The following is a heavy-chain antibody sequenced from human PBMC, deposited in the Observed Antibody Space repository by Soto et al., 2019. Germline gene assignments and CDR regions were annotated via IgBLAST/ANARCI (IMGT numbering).Heavy chain of an antibody. CDR3: AMTRLYDTGTNDYHRDALDI. V-gene: IGHV3-23*01. J-gene: IGHJ3*02. Sequence: EVQLLESGEGMVEPRGSLKLSFAASGSSLGTYVRTWFRQAPGKGLDGFSGISGSGGRVYSADSVKGRFTISRDNSRNTLYLQMNSLRAEDTAIYYCAMTRLYDTGTNDYHRDALDIWGQGTQVIVSS. D-gene: IGHD3-22*01. CDR1: GSSLGTYV. CDR2: ISGSGGRV.